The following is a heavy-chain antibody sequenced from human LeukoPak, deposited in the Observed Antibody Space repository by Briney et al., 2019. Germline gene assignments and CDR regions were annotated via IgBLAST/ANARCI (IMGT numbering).Heavy chain of an antibody. CDR2: ISWNSGSI. V-gene: IGHV3-9*01. D-gene: IGHD1-26*01. CDR1: GFTFDDYA. Sequence: GRSLRLSCAASGFTFDDYAMHWVRQAPGKGLEWVSGISWNSGSIGYADSVKGRFTISRDNAKSTLYLQMNSLRAEDTAVYYCARVRGGSGRSYAADAFDIWGQGTMVTVSS. CDR3: ARVRGGSGRSYAADAFDI. J-gene: IGHJ3*02.